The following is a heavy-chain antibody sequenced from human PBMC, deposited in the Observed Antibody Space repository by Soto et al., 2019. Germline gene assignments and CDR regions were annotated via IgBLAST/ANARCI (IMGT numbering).Heavy chain of an antibody. V-gene: IGHV3-7*01. D-gene: IGHD6-19*01. CDR1: GFTFSSYW. Sequence: EVQLVESGGGLVQPGGSLRLSCAASGFTFSSYWMSWVRQAPGKGLEWVANIKQDGSEKYYVDSVKGRFTASRDNAENSLYLQMNSLRAEDTAVYHCARDHSRTYGSGYYPGSYWGQGTLVTVAS. CDR3: ARDHSRTYGSGYYPGSY. CDR2: IKQDGSEK. J-gene: IGHJ1*01.